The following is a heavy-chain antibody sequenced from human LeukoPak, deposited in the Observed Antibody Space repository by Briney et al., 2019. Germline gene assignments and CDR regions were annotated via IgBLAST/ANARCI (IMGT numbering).Heavy chain of an antibody. V-gene: IGHV3-30*04. D-gene: IGHD5-18*01. CDR1: GFTFSSYA. CDR3: ARKRGYSYGQSSGYFDY. J-gene: IGHJ4*02. Sequence: LPGGSLRLSCAASGFTFSSYAMPWVRQAPGKGLEWVAVISYDGSNKYYADSVKGRFTISRDNSKNTLYLQMNSLRAEDTAVYYCARKRGYSYGQSSGYFDYWGQGTLVTVSS. CDR2: ISYDGSNK.